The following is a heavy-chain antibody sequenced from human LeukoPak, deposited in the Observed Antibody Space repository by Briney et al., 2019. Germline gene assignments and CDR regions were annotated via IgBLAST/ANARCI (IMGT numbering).Heavy chain of an antibody. J-gene: IGHJ4*02. CDR1: GGSISSGDYY. CDR2: IYYSGST. V-gene: IGHV4-30-4*01. Sequence: SETLSLTCTVSGGSISSGDYYWSWIRQPPGKGLEWIGYIYYSGSTYYNPSLKSRVTISVDTSKNQFSLKLSSVTAADPAVYYCARDTDGERRLDYWGQGTLVTVSS. D-gene: IGHD1-1*01. CDR3: ARDTDGERRLDY.